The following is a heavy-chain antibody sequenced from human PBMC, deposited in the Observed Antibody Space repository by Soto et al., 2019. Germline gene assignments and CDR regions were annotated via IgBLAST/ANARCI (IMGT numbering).Heavy chain of an antibody. J-gene: IGHJ4*02. CDR3: ARERSIAVAGTGSDY. V-gene: IGHV3-49*04. D-gene: IGHD6-19*01. CDR2: IRIKAYGGTT. Sequence: EVQLLESGGGLVQPGRSLRLTCTASGFTFGDYSMSWVRQAPGKGLEWVGFIRIKAYGGTTAYAASVEGRFTISRDDSKSIAHLQMNSLKTEDTAVYYCARERSIAVAGTGSDYWGQGTLVTVSS. CDR1: GFTFGDYS.